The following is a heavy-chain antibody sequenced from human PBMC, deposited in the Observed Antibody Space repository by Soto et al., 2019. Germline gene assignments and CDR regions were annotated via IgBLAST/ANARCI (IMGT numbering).Heavy chain of an antibody. J-gene: IGHJ4*02. CDR2: ISGSGGST. CDR1: GFTFSSYA. D-gene: IGHD6-19*01. CDR3: AKVKSSGWYYFDY. Sequence: GGSLRLSCAASGFTFSSYAMSWVRQAPGKGQEWVSAISGSGGSTYYADSVKGRFTISRDNSKNTLYLQMNSLRAEDTAVYYCAKVKSSGWYYFDYSGQGTLVTVSS. V-gene: IGHV3-23*01.